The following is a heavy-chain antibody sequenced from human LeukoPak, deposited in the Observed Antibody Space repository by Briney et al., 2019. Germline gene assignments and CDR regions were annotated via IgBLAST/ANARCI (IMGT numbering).Heavy chain of an antibody. V-gene: IGHV3-23*01. D-gene: IGHD6-19*01. CDR1: GFTVSSTY. J-gene: IGHJ3*02. Sequence: PGGSLRLSCAASGFTVSSTYMSWVRQAPGKGLEWVSAISGSDGSTYYADSVKGRFTIARDNSKNTLDLQMNSLRAEDTAVYYCARVAGWYDAFDIWGQGTMVTVSS. CDR2: ISGSDGST. CDR3: ARVAGWYDAFDI.